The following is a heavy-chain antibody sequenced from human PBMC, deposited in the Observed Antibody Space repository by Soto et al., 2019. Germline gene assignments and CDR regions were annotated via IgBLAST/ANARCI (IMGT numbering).Heavy chain of an antibody. J-gene: IGHJ4*02. Sequence: PSETLSLTCTVSGGSISSYYWSWIRQPPGKGLEWIGYIYYSVSTNYNPPLKSRVTISVDTSKNQFSLKLSSVTVADTAVYYCARDQLTHFDYWGQGTLVTVSS. V-gene: IGHV4-59*01. CDR3: ARDQLTHFDY. CDR2: IYYSVST. CDR1: GGSISSYY. D-gene: IGHD3-9*01.